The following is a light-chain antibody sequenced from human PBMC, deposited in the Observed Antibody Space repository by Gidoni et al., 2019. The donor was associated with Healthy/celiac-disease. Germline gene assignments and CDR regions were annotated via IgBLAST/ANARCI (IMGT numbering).Light chain of an antibody. J-gene: IGKJ1*01. V-gene: IGKV3-15*01. CDR2: GAS. CDR3: QQYNNWPQT. Sequence: EIVMTQSPATLSVSPGERATLSCRASQSVSSNLARYQQKPGQAPRLLIYGASTRATGSPARFSGSGSGTEVTLTISSLQSEDVAVYYCQQYNNWPQTFXQXTKVEIK. CDR1: QSVSSN.